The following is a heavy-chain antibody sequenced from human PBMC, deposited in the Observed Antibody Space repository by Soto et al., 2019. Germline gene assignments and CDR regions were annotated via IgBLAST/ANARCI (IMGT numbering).Heavy chain of an antibody. D-gene: IGHD6-13*01. J-gene: IGHJ4*02. V-gene: IGHV4-34*01. CDR3: ARTYSSSWSPFDY. CDR1: GGSFSGYY. Sequence: ETLSLTCAVYGGSFSGYYWSWIRQPPGKGLEWIGEINQSGSTNYNPSLKSRVTISVDTSKNQFSLKLSSVTAADTAVYYCARTYSSSWSPFDYWGQGTLVTVSS. CDR2: INQSGST.